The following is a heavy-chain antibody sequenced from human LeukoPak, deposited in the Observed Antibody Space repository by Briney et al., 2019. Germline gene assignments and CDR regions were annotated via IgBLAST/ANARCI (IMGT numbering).Heavy chain of an antibody. D-gene: IGHD3-9*01. V-gene: IGHV3-48*01. CDR1: AFTFSGYS. CDR3: ARDARYYDILTGYPLFDY. CDR2: ISSSSSIM. J-gene: IGHJ4*02. Sequence: PGGSLRLSCAASAFTFSGYSMTWVRQAPGKGLEWVSYISSSSSIMSYADSVKGRFTISRDNSKNTLYLQMNSLRAEDTAVYFCARDARYYDILTGYPLFDYWGQGTLVTVSS.